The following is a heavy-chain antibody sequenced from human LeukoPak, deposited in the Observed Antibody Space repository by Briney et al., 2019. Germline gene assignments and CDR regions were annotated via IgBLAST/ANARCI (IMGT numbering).Heavy chain of an antibody. J-gene: IGHJ6*02. Sequence: GGSLRLSCAASGFTFSNYAMSWVRQAPGKGLEWVSVISGSGGSTYYADSVKGRFTISRDNSKNTLYPQMNSLRVEDTAGYYCAKSPVPYCSGGSCYGMDVWGQGTTVTVSS. CDR2: ISGSGGST. V-gene: IGHV3-23*01. CDR3: AKSPVPYCSGGSCYGMDV. D-gene: IGHD2-15*01. CDR1: GFTFSNYA.